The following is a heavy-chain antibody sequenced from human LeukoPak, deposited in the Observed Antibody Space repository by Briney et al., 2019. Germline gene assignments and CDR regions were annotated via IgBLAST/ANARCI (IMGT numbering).Heavy chain of an antibody. Sequence: GESLKISCKGSKXMFSRYWIGWVRQMPGKGLEWMGTIYPDDSDTRYSPSFEGQVTISADKSISTAYLQWSSLKASDTAMYYCARLPGDYGWDTQGGGGSYFDYWGQGTLVTVSS. V-gene: IGHV5-51*01. CDR2: IYPDDSDT. CDR1: KXMFSRYW. J-gene: IGHJ4*02. CDR3: ARLPGDYGWDTQGGGGSYFDY. D-gene: IGHD3-16*01.